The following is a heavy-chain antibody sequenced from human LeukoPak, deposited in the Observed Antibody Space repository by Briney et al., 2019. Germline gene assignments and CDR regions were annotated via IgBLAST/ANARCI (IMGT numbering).Heavy chain of an antibody. J-gene: IGHJ4*02. Sequence: GGSLRLSCAASGFTFSSYSMNWVRQAPGKGLEWVSSISSSSSYIYYADSVKGRFTISRDNAKNSLYLQMNSLRAEDTAVYYCARAEMYYDILTGSDYWGQGTLVTVSS. D-gene: IGHD3-9*01. CDR3: ARAEMYYDILTGSDY. CDR1: GFTFSSYS. V-gene: IGHV3-21*01. CDR2: ISSSSSYI.